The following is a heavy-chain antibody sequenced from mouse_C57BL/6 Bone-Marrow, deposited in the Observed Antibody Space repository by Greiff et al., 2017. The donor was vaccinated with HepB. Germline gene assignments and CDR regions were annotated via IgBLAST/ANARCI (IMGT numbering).Heavy chain of an antibody. Sequence: QVQLQQPGAELVMPGASVKLSCKASGYTFTSYWMHWVKQRPGQGLEWIGEIDPYDSYTNYNQKFKGKSTLTVDKSSSTAYMQLSSLTSEDSADYYCARRGEPDYYGNHWYFDDWGTGTTVTVSS. V-gene: IGHV1-69*01. CDR1: GYTFTSYW. J-gene: IGHJ1*03. CDR2: IDPYDSYT. D-gene: IGHD2-1*01. CDR3: ARRGEPDYYGNHWYFDD.